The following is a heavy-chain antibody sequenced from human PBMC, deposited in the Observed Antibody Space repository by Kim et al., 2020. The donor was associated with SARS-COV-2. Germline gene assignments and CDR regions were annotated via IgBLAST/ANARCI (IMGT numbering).Heavy chain of an antibody. D-gene: IGHD4-4*01. CDR2: VNAANDET. J-gene: IGHJ4*02. Sequence: ASVKVSCKAYGYTFKRYPIHWLRQAPGQRPEWMGWVNAANDETQYSQKFQGIVTITRDTSANTAYMEPRRLTTKDTAIYYCARDMDPTVYDYWGQGTLVT. V-gene: IGHV1-3*01. CDR3: ARDMDPTVYDY. CDR1: GYTFKRYP.